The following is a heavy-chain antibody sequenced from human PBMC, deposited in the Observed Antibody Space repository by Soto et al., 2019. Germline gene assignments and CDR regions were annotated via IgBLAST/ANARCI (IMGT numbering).Heavy chain of an antibody. V-gene: IGHV1-69*06. CDR1: GCTFSSYA. Sequence: SVKVSCKASGCTFSSYAISWVRQAPGQGLEWMGGIIPIFGTANYAQKFQGRVTITADKSTSTAYMELSSLRSEDTAVYYCARDPHKGYSYGQHWGQGTLVTVSS. CDR3: ARDPHKGYSYGQH. CDR2: IIPIFGTA. J-gene: IGHJ4*02. D-gene: IGHD5-18*01.